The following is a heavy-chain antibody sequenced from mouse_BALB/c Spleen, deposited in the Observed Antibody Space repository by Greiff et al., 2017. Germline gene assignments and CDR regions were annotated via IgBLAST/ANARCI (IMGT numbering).Heavy chain of an antibody. CDR2: INPNNGGT. V-gene: IGHV1-18*01. CDR1: GYTFTDYN. D-gene: IGHD1-2*01. J-gene: IGHJ3*01. Sequence: EFQLQQSGPELVKPGASVKIPCKASGYTFTDYNMDWVKQSHGKSLEWIGDINPNNGGTIYNQKFKGKATLTVDKSSSTAYMELRSLTSEDTAVYYCARGGYYGQGPWFAYWGQGTLVTVSA. CDR3: ARGGYYGQGPWFAY.